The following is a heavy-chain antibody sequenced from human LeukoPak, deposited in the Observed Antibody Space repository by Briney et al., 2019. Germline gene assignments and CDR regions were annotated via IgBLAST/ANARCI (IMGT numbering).Heavy chain of an antibody. CDR3: AKDLSGWYWFDY. V-gene: IGHV3-30*18. CDR1: GFTFSSYG. J-gene: IGHJ4*02. CDR2: ISYDGSNK. Sequence: GRSLRLSCAASGFTFSSYGMHWVRQAPGKGLEWVAVISYDGSNKYYADSVKGRFTISRDNSKNTLYLQMNSLRAEDTAVYYCAKDLSGWYWFDYWGQGTLVTVSS. D-gene: IGHD6-19*01.